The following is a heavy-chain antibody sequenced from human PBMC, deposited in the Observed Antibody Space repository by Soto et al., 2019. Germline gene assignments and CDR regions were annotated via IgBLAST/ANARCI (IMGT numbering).Heavy chain of an antibody. V-gene: IGHV3-23*01. CDR3: AKFSHRGYSSSWYRGHWFDP. CDR1: GFTFSSYA. D-gene: IGHD6-13*01. J-gene: IGHJ5*02. Sequence: VGSLRLSCAASGFTFSSYAMSWVRQAPGKGLEWVSAISGSGGSTYYADSVKGRFTISRDNSKNTLYLQMNSLRAEDTAVYYCAKFSHRGYSSSWYRGHWFDPWGQGTLVTVSS. CDR2: ISGSGGST.